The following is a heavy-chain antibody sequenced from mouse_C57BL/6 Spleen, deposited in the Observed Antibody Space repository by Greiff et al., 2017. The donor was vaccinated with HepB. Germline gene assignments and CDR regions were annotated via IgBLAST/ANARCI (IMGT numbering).Heavy chain of an antibody. CDR2: IYPGDGDT. Sequence: QVQLQQSGAELVKPGASVKISCKASGYAFSSYWMNWVKQRPGKGLEWIGQIYPGDGDTNYNGKFKGKATLTADKSSSTAYMQLSSLTSEDSAVYFCARDYYYGSSRYAMDYWGQGTSVTVSS. D-gene: IGHD1-1*01. J-gene: IGHJ4*01. V-gene: IGHV1-80*01. CDR1: GYAFSSYW. CDR3: ARDYYYGSSRYAMDY.